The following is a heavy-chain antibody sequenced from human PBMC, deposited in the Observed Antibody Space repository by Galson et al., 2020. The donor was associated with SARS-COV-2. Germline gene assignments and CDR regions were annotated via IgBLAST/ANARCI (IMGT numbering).Heavy chain of an antibody. CDR3: ARGTTVTMIDP. CDR2: IYYTGST. D-gene: IGHD3-22*01. J-gene: IGHJ5*02. Sequence: PSETLSLTCTVSGDSIYSGDYYWSWIRQHPGKGLEWIGYIYYTGSTYYNPSLKSRVTISGDTSKNHFSLKLSSVTAADTAVYYCARGTTVTMIDPWGQGTLVTVSS. CDR1: GDSIYSGDYY. V-gene: IGHV4-31*03.